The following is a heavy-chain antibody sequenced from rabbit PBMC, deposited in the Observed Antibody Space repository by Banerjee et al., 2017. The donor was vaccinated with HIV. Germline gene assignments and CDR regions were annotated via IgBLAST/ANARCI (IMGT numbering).Heavy chain of an antibody. Sequence: QLKETGGGLVQPGGSLTLSCKASGFDFNNYYMSWVRQAPGKGLEWIGIIYVGKGVTDYAIWVNGRFTISSDNAQNTVNLQMNSLTAADTATYFCARDLSGVIGWNLNLWGPGTLVTVS. D-gene: IGHD1-1*01. CDR2: IYVGKGVT. CDR1: GFDFNNYY. V-gene: IGHV1S7*01. CDR3: ARDLSGVIGWNLNL. J-gene: IGHJ4*01.